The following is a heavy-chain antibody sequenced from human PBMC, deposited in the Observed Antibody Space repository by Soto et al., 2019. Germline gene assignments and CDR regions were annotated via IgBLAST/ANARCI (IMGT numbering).Heavy chain of an antibody. Sequence: GSLRLSCTASGFAFTNFPIYWVRQAPGKGLEWVAVISYDGSNKYYADSVNGRFTISRDNSKNTVYLQMNRLRAEDTAVYYCASSRSASASRNWYNGMDDRGHGT. CDR3: ASSRSASASRNWYNGMDD. V-gene: IGHV3-30-3*01. J-gene: IGHJ6*02. CDR2: ISYDGSNK. D-gene: IGHD1-26*01. CDR1: GFAFTNFP.